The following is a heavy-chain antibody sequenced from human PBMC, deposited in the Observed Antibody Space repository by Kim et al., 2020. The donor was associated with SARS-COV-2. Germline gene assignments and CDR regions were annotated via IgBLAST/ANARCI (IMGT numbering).Heavy chain of an antibody. CDR3: ARGRGSSGWIDY. J-gene: IGHJ4*02. D-gene: IGHD6-19*01. Sequence: NDNPSLNSRVTISVDTSKNQFSLKLSSVTAAGTAVYYWARGRGSSGWIDYWGQGTLVTVSS. V-gene: IGHV4-34*01.